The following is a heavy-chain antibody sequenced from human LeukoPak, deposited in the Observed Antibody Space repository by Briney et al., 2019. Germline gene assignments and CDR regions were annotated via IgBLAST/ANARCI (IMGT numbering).Heavy chain of an antibody. J-gene: IGHJ3*02. CDR2: IYYSGNT. D-gene: IGHD1-26*01. CDR1: GDSISTSNSY. Sequence: SETLSLTCTVSGDSISTSNSYWGWIRQPPGKGLEWIGSIYYSGNTYYNASLKSRVTISVDTSKNQFSLKLSSVTAADTAVYYCARWTEWELTQHDAFDIWGQGTMVTVSS. CDR3: ARWTEWELTQHDAFDI. V-gene: IGHV4-39*07.